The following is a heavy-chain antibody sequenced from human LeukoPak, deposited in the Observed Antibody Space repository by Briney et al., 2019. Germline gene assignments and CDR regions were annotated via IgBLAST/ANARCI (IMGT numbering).Heavy chain of an antibody. V-gene: IGHV3-21*04. CDR1: GFTFSRYS. Sequence: GGSLRLSCAASGFTFSRYSMNWVRQAPGKGLEWVSSISGSSSYIYYADSLKGRFTISRDNAKNSLYLQMNSLRLEDMAVYYCAKGYFYDSSGYSYTGALDIWGQGTMVTVSS. D-gene: IGHD3-22*01. CDR2: ISGSSSYI. J-gene: IGHJ3*02. CDR3: AKGYFYDSSGYSYTGALDI.